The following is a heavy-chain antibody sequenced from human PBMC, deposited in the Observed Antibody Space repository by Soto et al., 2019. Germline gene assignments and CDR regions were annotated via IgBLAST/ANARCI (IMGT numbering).Heavy chain of an antibody. J-gene: IGHJ4*02. CDR3: ARPCSGGTCSFDY. Sequence: APGKGLEWVSVIYSGGSTYYADSVKGRFTISRDNSENTLYLQMNSLRAEDTAVYYCARPCSGGTCSFDYWGQGTLVTVSS. V-gene: IGHV3-66*01. CDR2: IYSGGST. D-gene: IGHD2-15*01.